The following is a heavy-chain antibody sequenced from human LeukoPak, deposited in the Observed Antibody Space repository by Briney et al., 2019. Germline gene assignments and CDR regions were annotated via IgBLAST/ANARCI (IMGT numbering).Heavy chain of an antibody. V-gene: IGHV3-53*01. CDR1: GSSASSSY. CDR3: ARGVGGWSAFAI. Sequence: AGGSLRLSCVVSGSSASSSYISWVRQAPGKGLEWVSFIYSGGSTFYADSVKDRFTISRDNSENTVYLQMNSLRAEDTAVYYCARGVGGWSAFAIWGQGTMVTVSS. D-gene: IGHD1-26*01. J-gene: IGHJ3*02. CDR2: IYSGGST.